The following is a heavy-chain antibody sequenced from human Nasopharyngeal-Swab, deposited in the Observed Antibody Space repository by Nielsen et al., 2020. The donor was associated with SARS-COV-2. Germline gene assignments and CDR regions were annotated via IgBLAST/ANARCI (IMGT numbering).Heavy chain of an antibody. V-gene: IGHV3-23*01. CDR2: ITRDGST. D-gene: IGHD2-2*01. CDR3: AKARGSSTSRTLTFDY. CDR1: GFTFSSYA. J-gene: IGHJ4*02. Sequence: GGSLRLSCAASGFTFSSYAMSWVRQAPGKGLEWVSAITRDGSTYYADSVKGRFTISRDNSKNTLYLQMNSLRAEDTAVYYCAKARGSSTSRTLTFDYWGQGTLVTVSS.